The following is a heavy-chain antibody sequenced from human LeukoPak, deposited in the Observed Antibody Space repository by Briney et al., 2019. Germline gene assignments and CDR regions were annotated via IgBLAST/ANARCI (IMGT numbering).Heavy chain of an antibody. J-gene: IGHJ4*02. V-gene: IGHV4-59*12. Sequence: SETLSLTCTVSGGSISSCYWSWIRQPPGKGLEWIGYIYYSGSTNYNPSLKSRVTISVDTSKNQFSLKLSSVTAADTAVYFCARGPPTDYYDSSGFYYVFDYWGQGTLVTVSS. CDR1: GGSISSCY. CDR3: ARGPPTDYYDSSGFYYVFDY. CDR2: IYYSGST. D-gene: IGHD3-22*01.